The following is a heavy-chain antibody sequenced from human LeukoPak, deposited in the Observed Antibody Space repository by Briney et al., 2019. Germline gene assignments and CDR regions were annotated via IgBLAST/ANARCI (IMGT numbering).Heavy chain of an antibody. V-gene: IGHV3-23*01. CDR2: ISGSGGST. J-gene: IGHJ6*03. D-gene: IGHD1-26*01. CDR1: GFTFSSYA. CDR3: AGSGSYSGYYYYYMDV. Sequence: PGGPLRLSCAASGFTFSSYAMSWVRQAPGKGLEWVSAISGSGGSTYYADSVKGRFTISRDNSKNTLYLQMNSLRAEDTAVYYCAGSGSYSGYYYYYMDVWGKETTVTVSS.